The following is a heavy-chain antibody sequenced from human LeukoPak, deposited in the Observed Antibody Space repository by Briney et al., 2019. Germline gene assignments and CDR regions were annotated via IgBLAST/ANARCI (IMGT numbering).Heavy chain of an antibody. CDR1: GGSFSGYY. Sequence: PSETLSLTCAVYGGSFSGYYWSWIRQPPGKGLEWIGEINHSGSTNYNPSLKSRVTISVDTSKNQFSLKLSSVTAADTAVYYCARGHRTYYYDSSGYYYRHWGQGTLVTVSS. CDR3: ARGHRTYYYDSSGYYYRH. CDR2: INHSGST. J-gene: IGHJ4*02. D-gene: IGHD3-22*01. V-gene: IGHV4-34*01.